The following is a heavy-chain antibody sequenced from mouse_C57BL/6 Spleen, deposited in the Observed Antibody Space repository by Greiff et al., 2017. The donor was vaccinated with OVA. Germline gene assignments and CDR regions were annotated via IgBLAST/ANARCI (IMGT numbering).Heavy chain of an antibody. CDR1: GYAFSSYW. V-gene: IGHV1-80*01. J-gene: IGHJ1*03. CDR2: IYPGDGDT. Sequence: QVQLQQSGAELVKPGASVKISCKASGYAFSSYWMNWVKQRPGKGLEWIGQIYPGDGDTNYNGKFKGKATLTADKSSSTAYMQLSSLTSEDSAVYVCARRDYDGSSPYWYFNVWGTGTTGTVSS. D-gene: IGHD1-1*01. CDR3: ARRDYDGSSPYWYFNV.